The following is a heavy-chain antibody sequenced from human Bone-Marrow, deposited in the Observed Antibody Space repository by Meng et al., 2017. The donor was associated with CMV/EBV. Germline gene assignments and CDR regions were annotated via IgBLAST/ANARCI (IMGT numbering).Heavy chain of an antibody. V-gene: IGHV4-61*01. D-gene: IGHD6-13*01. CDR2: IVYSGGT. CDR3: ALRFIASNTWYEANY. CDR1: GGSINSGSYY. Sequence: GSLRLSCTVSGGSINSGSYYWSWIRQPPGKGLEWIGSIVYSGGTNYNPSLKCRGTISVDTSKSQFSLKLNSLTAADTAVYYCALRFIASNTWYEANYWGQGALVTVSS. J-gene: IGHJ4*02.